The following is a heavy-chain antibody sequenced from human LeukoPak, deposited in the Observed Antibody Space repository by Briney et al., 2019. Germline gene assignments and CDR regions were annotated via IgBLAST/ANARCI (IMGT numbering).Heavy chain of an antibody. CDR2: TKHDGSER. CDR3: ARGGLYGDYFFDY. D-gene: IGHD2-21*02. CDR1: GFTFTSYW. Sequence: GGSLRLSCAASGFTFTSYWMTWVRQAPGKGLEWVANTKHDGSERYYVDSVKGRFTISRDNVKNSLFLQMDSLRAEDTAVYYCARGGLYGDYFFDYWGQGTLVTVTS. J-gene: IGHJ4*02. V-gene: IGHV3-7*04.